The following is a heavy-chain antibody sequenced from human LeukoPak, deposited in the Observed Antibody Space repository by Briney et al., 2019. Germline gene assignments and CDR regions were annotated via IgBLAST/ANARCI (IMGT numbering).Heavy chain of an antibody. V-gene: IGHV1-18*01. D-gene: IGHD2-15*01. J-gene: IGHJ4*02. CDR1: GYTFTSYG. Sequence: ASVKVSCKASGYTFTSYGISWVRQAPGQGLEWMGWISAYSGNTNYAQKLQGRVTMTTDTSTSTAYMELRSLRSDDTAVYYCARDLGVYCSGGSCHSRYWGQGTLVTVSS. CDR3: ARDLGVYCSGGSCHSRY. CDR2: ISAYSGNT.